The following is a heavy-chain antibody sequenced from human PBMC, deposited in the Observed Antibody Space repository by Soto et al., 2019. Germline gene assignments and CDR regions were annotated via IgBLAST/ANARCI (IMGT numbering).Heavy chain of an antibody. Sequence: PSETLSLTCAVYGGSFSDYYSNWIRQSPGKGLEWIGEIHPSGSTSYNPSLSSRVTMSRDTSKNHFSLELNSVTAADTAVYYCARGRDPAKTGYWGQGTLVTVSS. J-gene: IGHJ4*02. V-gene: IGHV4-34*01. CDR2: IHPSGST. CDR1: GGSFSDYY. CDR3: ARGRDPAKTGY. D-gene: IGHD5-18*01.